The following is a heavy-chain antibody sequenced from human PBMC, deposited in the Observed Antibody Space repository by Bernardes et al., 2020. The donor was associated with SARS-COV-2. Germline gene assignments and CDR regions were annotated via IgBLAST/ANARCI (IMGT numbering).Heavy chain of an antibody. J-gene: IGHJ4*02. Sequence: VSGGSISSRSYYWSWIRQPAGQGLEWIGRISTSGSTNSNPSLKSRVTISVDTSKNQFSLKLSSVTAADTSVYYCARDSYWTIFGVVIEYYFDYWGQGTLVPVSS. D-gene: IGHD3-3*01. CDR3: ARDSYWTIFGVVIEYYFDY. V-gene: IGHV4-61*02. CDR2: ISTSGST. CDR1: GGSISSRSYY.